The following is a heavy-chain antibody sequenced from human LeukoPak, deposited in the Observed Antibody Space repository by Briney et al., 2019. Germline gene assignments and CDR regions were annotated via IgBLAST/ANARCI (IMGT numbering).Heavy chain of an antibody. J-gene: IGHJ4*02. CDR2: VSSSSSYI. CDR3: ARDGPYDFWSGYRYYFDY. Sequence: GGSLRLSCAASGFTFSSYSMNWVRQAPGKGLEWVSSVSSSSSYIYYADSVKGRFTISRDNAKNSLYLQMNSLRAEDTAVYYCARDGPYDFWSGYRYYFDYWGQGTLVTVSS. V-gene: IGHV3-21*01. D-gene: IGHD3-3*01. CDR1: GFTFSSYS.